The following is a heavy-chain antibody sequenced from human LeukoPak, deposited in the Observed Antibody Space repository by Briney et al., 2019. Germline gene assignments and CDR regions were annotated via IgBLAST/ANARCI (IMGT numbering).Heavy chain of an antibody. CDR2: ISYDGSNK. CDR1: GFTFSSYG. D-gene: IGHD6-6*01. CDR3: AKGSYSSSFFDY. Sequence: GGSLRLSCAASGFTFSSYGMHWVRQAPGKGLEWVAVISYDGSNKYYADSVKGRFTISRDNSKNTLYLQMNSLRAEDTAVYYCAKGSYSSSFFDYWGQGTRVTVSS. J-gene: IGHJ4*02. V-gene: IGHV3-30*18.